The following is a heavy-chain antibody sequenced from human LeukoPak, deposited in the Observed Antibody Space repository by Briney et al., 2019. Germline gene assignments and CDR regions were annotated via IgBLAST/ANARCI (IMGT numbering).Heavy chain of an antibody. D-gene: IGHD1-1*01. CDR1: GFTFSSYS. CDR2: ISHSSSTI. Sequence: GGSLRLSCAASGFTFSSYSMNWVRQAPGKGLEWVSYISHSSSTIYYADSVKGRFTISRDNAKNSLYLQMNSLRVEDTAVYYCARCTTGRTFGSLREIKRSREIDYWGQGTPVTVSS. CDR3: ARCTTGRTFGSLREIKRSREIDY. J-gene: IGHJ4*02. V-gene: IGHV3-48*01.